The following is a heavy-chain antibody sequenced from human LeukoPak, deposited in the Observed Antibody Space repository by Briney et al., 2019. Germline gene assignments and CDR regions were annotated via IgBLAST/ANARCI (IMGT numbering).Heavy chain of an antibody. D-gene: IGHD2-2*01. J-gene: IGHJ3*02. CDR3: AKDRRYCSSTSCYDAYDAFDI. V-gene: IGHV3-23*01. CDR2: ISGSGGST. CDR1: GFTFSGYA. Sequence: GGSLRLSCAASGFTFSGYAMSWVRQAPGKGLEWVSAISGSGGSTYYADSVKGRFTISRDNSKNTLYLQMNSLRAEDTAVYYCAKDRRYCSSTSCYDAYDAFDIWGQGTMVTVSS.